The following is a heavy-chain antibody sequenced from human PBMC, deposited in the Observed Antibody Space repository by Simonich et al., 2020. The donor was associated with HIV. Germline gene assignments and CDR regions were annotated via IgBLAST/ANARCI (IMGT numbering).Heavy chain of an antibody. CDR3: ARGQPYLDY. CDR1: GYTFTNYA. Sequence: QVQLVQSGAEVKKPGASVKVSCKTSGYTFTNYAISWVRKAPGQGLEWMGGVRTFGGDTKYSTNLQGRVTMTTDTSTTTVYMELRSLRSDDTAIYYCARGQPYLDYWGQGTLVTVSS. J-gene: IGHJ4*02. CDR2: VRTFGGDT. V-gene: IGHV1-18*01.